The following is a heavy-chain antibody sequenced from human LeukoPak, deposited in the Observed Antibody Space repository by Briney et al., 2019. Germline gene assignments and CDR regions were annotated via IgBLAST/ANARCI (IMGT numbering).Heavy chain of an antibody. CDR1: GGSISSYY. Sequence: PSETLSLTCTVSGGSISSYYWSWIRQPPGKGLEWIGYIYYSGSTNYNPSLKSRVTISVDTSKNQFSLKLSSVTAADTAVYYCARGLLNNYYDSSGYYYALDYFDYWGQGTLVTVSS. J-gene: IGHJ4*02. CDR2: IYYSGST. CDR3: ARGLLNNYYDSSGYYYALDYFDY. D-gene: IGHD3-22*01. V-gene: IGHV4-59*12.